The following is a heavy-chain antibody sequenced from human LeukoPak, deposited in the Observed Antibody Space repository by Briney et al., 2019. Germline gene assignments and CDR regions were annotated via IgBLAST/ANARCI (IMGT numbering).Heavy chain of an antibody. D-gene: IGHD2-15*01. J-gene: IGHJ3*02. CDR3: ARFLGYCSGGSCYFRGYAFDI. CDR2: IYYSGST. V-gene: IGHV4-39*07. CDR1: GGSISSSSYY. Sequence: SETLSLTCTVSGGSISSSSYYWGWIRQPPGKGLEWIGSIYYSGSTYYNPSLKSRVTISVDTSKNQFSLKLSSVTAADTAVYYCARFLGYCSGGSCYFRGYAFDIWGQGTMVTVSS.